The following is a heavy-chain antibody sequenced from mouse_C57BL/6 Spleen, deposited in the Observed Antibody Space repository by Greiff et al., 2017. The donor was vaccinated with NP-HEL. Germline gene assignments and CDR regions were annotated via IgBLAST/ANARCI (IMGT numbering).Heavy chain of an antibody. V-gene: IGHV7-3*01. D-gene: IGHD3-1*01. Sequence: EVKLVESGGGLVQPGGSLSLSCAASGFTFTDYYMSWVRQPPGKALEWLGFIRNKANGYTTEYSASVKGRFTISRDNSQSILYLQMNALRAEDSATYYCASPQPGDYAMDYWGQGTSVTVSS. J-gene: IGHJ4*01. CDR1: GFTFTDYY. CDR3: ASPQPGDYAMDY. CDR2: IRNKANGYTT.